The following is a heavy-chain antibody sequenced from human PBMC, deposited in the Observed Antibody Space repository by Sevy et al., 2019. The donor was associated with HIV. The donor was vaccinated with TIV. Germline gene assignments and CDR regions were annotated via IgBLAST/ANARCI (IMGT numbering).Heavy chain of an antibody. CDR1: GFTFSKYA. D-gene: IGHD3-22*01. CDR2: ISGFGGNT. J-gene: IGHJ6*02. CDR3: AKDAYYYDSRGYSLSQWYYGMDV. Sequence: GGSLRLSCAASGFTFSKYAMSWVRQAPGKGLEWVSIISGFGGNTYYADSVKGRFTISRDNSKNTLYLQMNSLRAEDTAIYYGAKDAYYYDSRGYSLSQWYYGMDVWGQGTTVTVSS. V-gene: IGHV3-23*01.